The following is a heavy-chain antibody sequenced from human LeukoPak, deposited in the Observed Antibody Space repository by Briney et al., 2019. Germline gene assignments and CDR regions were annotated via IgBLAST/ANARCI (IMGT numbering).Heavy chain of an antibody. J-gene: IGHJ6*03. CDR3: AKAPDYYGSGSYYKTRYYYYYMDV. V-gene: IGHV3-30*02. Sequence: QPGGPLRLSCAASGFTFSSYGMHWVRQAPGKGLEWVAFVRYDGSNKYYADSVKGRFTISRDNSKNTLYLQMNSLRAEDTAVYYCAKAPDYYGSGSYYKTRYYYYYMDVWGKGTTVTVSS. CDR1: GFTFSSYG. CDR2: VRYDGSNK. D-gene: IGHD3-10*01.